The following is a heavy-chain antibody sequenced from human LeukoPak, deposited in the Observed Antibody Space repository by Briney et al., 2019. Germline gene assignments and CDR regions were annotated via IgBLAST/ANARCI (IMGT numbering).Heavy chain of an antibody. V-gene: IGHV1-18*04. Sequence: GASVKVSCKASGYTFTGYYMHWVRQAPGQGLEWMGWISAYNGNTNYAQKLQGRVTMTTDTSTSTAYMELRSLRSGDTAVYYCARDEYCSSTSCYAFGYWGQGTLVTVSS. D-gene: IGHD2-2*01. CDR2: ISAYNGNT. CDR3: ARDEYCSSTSCYAFGY. CDR1: GYTFTGYY. J-gene: IGHJ4*02.